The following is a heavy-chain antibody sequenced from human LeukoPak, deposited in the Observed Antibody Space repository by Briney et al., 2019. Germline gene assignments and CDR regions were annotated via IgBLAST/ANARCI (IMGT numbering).Heavy chain of an antibody. V-gene: IGHV1-2*06. CDR3: ARVGYYESSGYYEY. D-gene: IGHD3-22*01. J-gene: IGHJ4*02. CDR1: GYTLTDYY. CDR2: INPNSGCT. Sequence: GASVKVSCKASGYTLTDYYMHWVRRAPGQGLEWMGRINPNSGCTNYAQKFQGRVTMTRDTSISTVYMELSRLRSDDTAVYYCARVGYYESSGYYEYWGQGTLVTVSS.